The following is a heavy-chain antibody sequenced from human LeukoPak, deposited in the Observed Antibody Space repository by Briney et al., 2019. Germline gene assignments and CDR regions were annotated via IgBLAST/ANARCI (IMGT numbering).Heavy chain of an antibody. D-gene: IGHD1-26*01. J-gene: IGHJ5*02. CDR3: ARRRGKWDVNWFDP. Sequence: SGTLSLTCAVSGGSISSNNWWGWVRQPPGKGLEWIGEIYHSGSPNYNPSLKSRVTISVDKSRNHFSLNLSSVTAADTAVYYCARRRGKWDVNWFDPWGPGTLVTVSS. V-gene: IGHV4-4*02. CDR2: IYHSGSP. CDR1: GGSISSNNW.